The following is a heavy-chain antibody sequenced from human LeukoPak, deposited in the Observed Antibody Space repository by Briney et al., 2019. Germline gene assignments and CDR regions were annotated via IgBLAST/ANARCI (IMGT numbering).Heavy chain of an antibody. CDR3: ARGRLAVAGKLDY. D-gene: IGHD6-19*01. J-gene: IGHJ4*02. V-gene: IGHV4-39*01. CDR2: IFYRGST. CDR1: GASISSSSYY. Sequence: SETLSLTCTVSGASISSSSYYWGWIRQPPGKGLEWIGSIFYRGSTYYNSSLKSRVTIFVDTSKNQFSLKLSSVTAADTAVYYCARGRLAVAGKLDYWGQGTLVTVSS.